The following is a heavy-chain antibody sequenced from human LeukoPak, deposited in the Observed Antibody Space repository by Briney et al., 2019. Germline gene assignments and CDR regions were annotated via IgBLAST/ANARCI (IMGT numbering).Heavy chain of an antibody. Sequence: SQTLSLTCTVSGGSISSGSYYWSWIRQPAGKGLEWIGRIYTSGSTNYNPSLKSRVTMSVDTSKNQFSLKLSSVTAADTAVYYCARTLPYNWFDPWGQGTLVTVSS. D-gene: IGHD1-26*01. J-gene: IGHJ5*02. CDR3: ARTLPYNWFDP. CDR2: IYTSGST. CDR1: GGSISSGSYY. V-gene: IGHV4-61*02.